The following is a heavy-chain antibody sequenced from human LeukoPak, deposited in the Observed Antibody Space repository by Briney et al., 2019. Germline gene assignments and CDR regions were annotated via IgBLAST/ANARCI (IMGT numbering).Heavy chain of an antibody. CDR1: GYSISGPYY. CDR3: ATLAYDNSGSYYFDS. D-gene: IGHD3-10*01. CDR2: VYHTGST. Sequence: PSETLSLTCIVSGYSISGPYYWGWIRQTPGKGLEWIGTVYHTGSTYYGPTLKSRVSISADTSKNQFSLKLTSVTAADTAIYYCATLAYDNSGSYYFDSWGQGTQVTVSS. J-gene: IGHJ4*02. V-gene: IGHV4-38-2*02.